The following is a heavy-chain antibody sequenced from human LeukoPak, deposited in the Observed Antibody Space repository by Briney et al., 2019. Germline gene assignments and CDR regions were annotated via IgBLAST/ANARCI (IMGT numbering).Heavy chain of an antibody. D-gene: IGHD1-26*01. Sequence: SETLSLTCTVSGASISDTSYYWGWIRQSPGKGLEWIGSIYFSGNTYYNPSLKSRVTISVDTSRNQFSLKLSSVTAADTAVYYCARPHMAGTTWELYYWGQGILVTVSP. J-gene: IGHJ4*02. CDR1: GASISDTSYY. CDR3: ARPHMAGTTWELYY. V-gene: IGHV4-39*01. CDR2: IYFSGNT.